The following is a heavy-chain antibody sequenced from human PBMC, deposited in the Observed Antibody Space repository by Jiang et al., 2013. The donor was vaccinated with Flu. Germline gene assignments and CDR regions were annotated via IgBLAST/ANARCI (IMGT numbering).Heavy chain of an antibody. CDR3: ARDERYGDYYYYYGMDV. Sequence: QLLESGGGVVQPGRSLRLSCAASGFTFSSYGMHWVRQAPGKGLEWVAVIWYDGSNKYYADSVKGRFTISRDNSKNTLYLQMNSLRAEDTAVYYCARDERYGDYYYYYGMDVWGQGTTVTVSS. V-gene: IGHV3-33*01. D-gene: IGHD4-17*01. J-gene: IGHJ6*02. CDR2: IWYDGSNK. CDR1: GFTFSSYG.